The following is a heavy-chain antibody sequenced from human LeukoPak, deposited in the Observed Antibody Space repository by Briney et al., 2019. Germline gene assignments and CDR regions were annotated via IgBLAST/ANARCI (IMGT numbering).Heavy chain of an antibody. V-gene: IGHV1-2*02. Sequence: ASVKVSCKASGYTFTDYYMHWVRQAPRQGLEWMGWINPNSGGTNYAQKFQGRVTMTRDTSINTAYMELSRLRSDDTAVYYCARDPSTYEEQLAFDYWGQGTLVTVSS. J-gene: IGHJ4*02. CDR1: GYTFTDYY. CDR2: INPNSGGT. D-gene: IGHD3-3*01. CDR3: ARDPSTYEEQLAFDY.